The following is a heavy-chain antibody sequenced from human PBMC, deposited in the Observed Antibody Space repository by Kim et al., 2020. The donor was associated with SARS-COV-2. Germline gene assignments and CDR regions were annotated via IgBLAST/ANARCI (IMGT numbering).Heavy chain of an antibody. D-gene: IGHD6-13*01. CDR3: ATQQLALGGAFDI. J-gene: IGHJ3*02. Sequence: SADSVKGPLTISRHNSKSTLYLQMNSLRAEDTAVYYCATQQLALGGAFDIWGQGTMVTVSS. V-gene: IGHV3-53*04.